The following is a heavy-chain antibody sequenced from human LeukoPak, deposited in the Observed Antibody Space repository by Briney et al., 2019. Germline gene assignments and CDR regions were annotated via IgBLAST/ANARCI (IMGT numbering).Heavy chain of an antibody. D-gene: IGHD2-2*01. V-gene: IGHV3-30-3*01. Sequence: HTGRSLRLSCAASGFTFSTYPMYWVRQAPGKGLEWVAVISDDGISKYYADSVMGRFIVSRDNSKNTLYLQMNSLTDEDTAVYYCAKGERDCTTASCHPCGGGTCYSDYWGQGTLLTVSP. J-gene: IGHJ4*02. CDR3: AKGERDCTTASCHPCGGGTCYSDY. CDR2: ISDDGISK. CDR1: GFTFSTYP.